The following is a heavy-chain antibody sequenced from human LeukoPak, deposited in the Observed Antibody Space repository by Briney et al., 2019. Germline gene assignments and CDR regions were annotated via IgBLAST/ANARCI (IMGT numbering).Heavy chain of an antibody. D-gene: IGHD6-19*01. CDR1: GGPISSSSYY. V-gene: IGHV4-39*07. Sequence: SETLSLTCTVSGGPISSSSYYWGWIRQPPGKGLEWIGSVYYSGRSYYNPSLKSRLTISVDTSKNQFSLKLISVTAADTAVYYCARVMSDSSGWRGDYWGQGTLVTVSS. CDR2: VYYSGRS. CDR3: ARVMSDSSGWRGDY. J-gene: IGHJ4*02.